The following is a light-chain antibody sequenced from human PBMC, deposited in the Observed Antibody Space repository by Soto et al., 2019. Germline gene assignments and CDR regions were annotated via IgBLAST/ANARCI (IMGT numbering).Light chain of an antibody. V-gene: IGKV3-11*01. CDR1: QSVSSY. J-gene: IGKJ4*01. CDR2: DAS. CDR3: QQRSYWRLLT. Sequence: EIVLTQSPATLSLSPGERATLSCRASQSVSSYLAWYQQKPGQAPRLLIYDASNRATGIPARFSGSWSGTDFTRTISSLEPEDFGLYACQQRSYWRLLTFGGGTKVESK.